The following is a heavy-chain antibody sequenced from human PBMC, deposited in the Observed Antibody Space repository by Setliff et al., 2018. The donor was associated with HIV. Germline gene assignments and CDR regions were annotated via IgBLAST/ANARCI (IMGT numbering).Heavy chain of an antibody. Sequence: SCATSGFTFSSYGMHWVRQAPGKGLEWVAFIRYDDTYKFYADSLKGRFTISRDNSKNTLFLQVNSLRVEDTAVYYCAKNLYRSPWSPLDYWGQGTQVTVSS. CDR3: AKNLYRSPWSPLDY. V-gene: IGHV3-30*02. D-gene: IGHD6-19*01. CDR2: IRYDDTYK. J-gene: IGHJ4*02. CDR1: GFTFSSYG.